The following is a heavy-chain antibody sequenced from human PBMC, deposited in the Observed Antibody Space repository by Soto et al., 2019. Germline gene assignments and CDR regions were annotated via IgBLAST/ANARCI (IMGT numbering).Heavy chain of an antibody. Sequence: NPSETLSLTCTVSGGSISSYYWSWIRQPAGKGLEWIGRIYTSGSTNYNPSLKSRVTMSVDTSKNQFSLKLSSVTAADSAVYYCARDNRQLWPGSAFDIWGQGTMVTVSS. CDR2: IYTSGST. J-gene: IGHJ3*02. V-gene: IGHV4-4*07. CDR1: GGSISSYY. D-gene: IGHD5-18*01. CDR3: ARDNRQLWPGSAFDI.